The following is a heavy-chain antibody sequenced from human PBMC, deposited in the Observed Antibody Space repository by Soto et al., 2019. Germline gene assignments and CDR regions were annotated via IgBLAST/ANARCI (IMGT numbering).Heavy chain of an antibody. D-gene: IGHD1-26*01. CDR2: IYPGDSDT. V-gene: IGHV5-51*01. CDR3: ARHEGSYFPYSNCGMDV. J-gene: IGHJ6*02. CDR1: GYSFTSYW. Sequence: GESLKISCKGSGYSFTSYWIGWVRQMPGKGLEWMGIIYPGDSDTRYSPSFQGQVTISADKSISTAYLQWSSLKASDTAMYYCARHEGSYFPYSNCGMDVWGQGTRVTVSS.